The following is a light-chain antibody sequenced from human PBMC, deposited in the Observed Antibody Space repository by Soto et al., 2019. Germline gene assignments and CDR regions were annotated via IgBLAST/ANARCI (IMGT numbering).Light chain of an antibody. J-gene: IGKJ2*01. Sequence: EVVLTQSPGTLSLSPGERATLSCRASQTVSNNYLSWYEQKPGQTPKLRIFGSSDRATVIPGRFSVSESGTDFTLTISTLEPEDVAVYYCQQYGSSPPYTCGQGTKLEIK. CDR3: QQYGSSPPYT. V-gene: IGKV3-20*01. CDR2: GSS. CDR1: QTVSNNY.